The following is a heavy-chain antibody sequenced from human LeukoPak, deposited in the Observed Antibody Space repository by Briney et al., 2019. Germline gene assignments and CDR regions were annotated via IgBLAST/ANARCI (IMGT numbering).Heavy chain of an antibody. D-gene: IGHD6-13*01. V-gene: IGHV4-59*01. Sequence: SETLSLTCTVSGGSISSYYWSWIRQPPGKGLEWIGYIYYSGSTNYNPSLKSRVTISVDTSKNQFSLKLSSVTAADTAVYYCARYSSSPNPDAFDIWGQGTMVTVSS. CDR2: IYYSGST. J-gene: IGHJ3*02. CDR3: ARYSSSPNPDAFDI. CDR1: GGSISSYY.